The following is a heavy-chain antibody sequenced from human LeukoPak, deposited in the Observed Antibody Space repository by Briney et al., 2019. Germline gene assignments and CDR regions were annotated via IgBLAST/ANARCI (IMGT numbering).Heavy chain of an antibody. CDR1: GFTLSPYG. Sequence: PGMSLRLSCAASGFTLSPYGMNWVRQAPGKGLEWVAVISYEGGTQHYADSVKGRFIISRDNPRNTLYLQMNILRTEDTAVYYWAKEGTHKVSTWYVIWGQGTQVIVSS. V-gene: IGHV3-30*18. CDR2: ISYEGGTQ. J-gene: IGHJ4*02. D-gene: IGHD6-13*01. CDR3: AKEGTHKVSTWYVI.